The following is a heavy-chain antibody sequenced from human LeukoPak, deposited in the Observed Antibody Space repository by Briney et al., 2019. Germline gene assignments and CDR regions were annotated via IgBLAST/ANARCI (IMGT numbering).Heavy chain of an antibody. J-gene: IGHJ6*02. CDR1: GFTFSSYA. D-gene: IGHD5-18*01. Sequence: GGSLRLSCAASGFTFSSYAMSWVRQAPGKGLEWVSAISGSGGSTYYADSVKGRFTISRDNSKNTLYLQMNSLRAEDTAVYYCAKNRAAMVQPFDYGMDVWGQGTTVTVSS. CDR3: AKNRAAMVQPFDYGMDV. CDR2: ISGSGGST. V-gene: IGHV3-23*01.